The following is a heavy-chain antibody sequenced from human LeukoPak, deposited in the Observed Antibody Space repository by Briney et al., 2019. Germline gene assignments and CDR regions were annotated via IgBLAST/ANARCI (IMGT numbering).Heavy chain of an antibody. CDR3: AKAFGSRKAFDI. D-gene: IGHD1-14*01. V-gene: IGHV1-3*01. J-gene: IGHJ3*02. CDR1: GYTFTSYA. CDR2: INAGNGNT. Sequence: GASVTVSCKASGYTFTSYAIHWVRQAPGQRLEWMGWINAGNGNTKYSQKFQGRVTITRDTSASTAYMELSSLRSEDTAVYYCAKAFGSRKAFDIWGQGTMVTVSS.